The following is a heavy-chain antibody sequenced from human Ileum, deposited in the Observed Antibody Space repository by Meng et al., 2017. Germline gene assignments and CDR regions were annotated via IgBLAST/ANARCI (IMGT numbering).Heavy chain of an antibody. D-gene: IGHD6-19*01. CDR1: GFPFSIYG. CDR2: IWNDGSVQ. Sequence: GGSLRLSCVASGFPFSIYGMHWVRQAPGKGLEWVAVIWNDGSVQYYADSVKGRFTISRDNSKNTLYLQMNSLRAEDTAIYYCASDPNRGWLKYWAQGTLVTVSS. CDR3: ASDPNRGWLKY. V-gene: IGHV3-33*01. J-gene: IGHJ4*02.